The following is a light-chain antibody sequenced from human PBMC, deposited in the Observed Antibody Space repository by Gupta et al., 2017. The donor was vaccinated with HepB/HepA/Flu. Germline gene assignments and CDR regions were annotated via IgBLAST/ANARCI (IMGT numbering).Light chain of an antibody. Sequence: DIVLTQSPGTLSLSPGERATLPCRASQSVSSSYLAWYQQKPGQAPRLLIYGAAGRATGIPDRFSGSGSGTDFTLTISRLEPEDFAVYYCQQYGSSLRTFGQRTKVEIK. J-gene: IGKJ1*01. CDR3: QQYGSSLRT. CDR1: QSVSSSY. CDR2: GAA. V-gene: IGKV3-20*01.